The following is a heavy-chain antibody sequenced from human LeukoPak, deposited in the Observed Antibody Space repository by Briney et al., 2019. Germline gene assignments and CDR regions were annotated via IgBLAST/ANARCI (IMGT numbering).Heavy chain of an antibody. D-gene: IGHD3-10*01. J-gene: IGHJ3*02. Sequence: SETLSLTRTVSGGSISSYYWGWIRQPPGKGLEWIGSIYHSGSTYYNPSLKSRVTISVDTSKNQFSLKLSSVTAADTAVYYCARVSGATGAFDIWGQGTMVTVSS. V-gene: IGHV4-38-2*02. CDR3: ARVSGATGAFDI. CDR2: IYHSGST. CDR1: GGSISSYY.